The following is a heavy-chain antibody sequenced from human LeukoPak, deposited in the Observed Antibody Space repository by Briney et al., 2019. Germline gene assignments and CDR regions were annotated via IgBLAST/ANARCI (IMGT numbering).Heavy chain of an antibody. CDR3: ARGRPALDY. CDR1: GGSISSHY. CDR2: IHYSGST. V-gene: IGHV4-59*11. J-gene: IGHJ4*02. Sequence: SETLSLTCTVSGGSISSHYWSWIRQPPGKGLEWIGYIHYSGSTNYNPSLESRVTISVDTSKNQFSLKLSSVTAADTAVYYCARGRPALDYWGQGTLVTVSS. D-gene: IGHD6-25*01.